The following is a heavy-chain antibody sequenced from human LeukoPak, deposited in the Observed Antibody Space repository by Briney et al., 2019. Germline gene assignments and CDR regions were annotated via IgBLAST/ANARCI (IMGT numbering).Heavy chain of an antibody. V-gene: IGHV1-46*01. CDR1: GYTFTRYY. J-gene: IGHJ2*01. Sequence: ASVKVSCKASGYTFTRYYMHWVRQAPGQGLEWMGIINPSGGSTSYAQKFQGRVTMTRDMSTSTVYMELSSLRSEDTAVYYCARGTWTAGFDLWGRGTLVTVSS. CDR2: INPSGGST. CDR3: ARGTWTAGFDL. D-gene: IGHD3/OR15-3a*01.